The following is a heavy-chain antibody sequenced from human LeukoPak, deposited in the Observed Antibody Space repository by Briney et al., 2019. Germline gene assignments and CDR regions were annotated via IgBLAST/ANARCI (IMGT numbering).Heavy chain of an antibody. CDR2: IKQDGSEK. CDR1: GFTFSSSW. Sequence: GGSLRLSCAASGFTFSSSWMTWVRQAPGKGLEWVANIKQDGSEKYYVDSVKGRFTISRDNAKNSLFLQMNRLKTEDTAIYYCVREETIGYYQYGVDIWGQGTTVSVSS. J-gene: IGHJ6*02. CDR3: VREETIGYYQYGVDI. V-gene: IGHV3-7*03.